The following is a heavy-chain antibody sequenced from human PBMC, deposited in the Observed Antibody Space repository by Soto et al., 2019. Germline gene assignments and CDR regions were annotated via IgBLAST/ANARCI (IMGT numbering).Heavy chain of an antibody. V-gene: IGHV3-30*18. CDR1: GFTFSSYG. D-gene: IGHD4-17*01. J-gene: IGHJ4*02. Sequence: QVQLVESGGGVVQPGRSLRLSCAASGFTFSSYGMHWVRQAPGKGLEWVAVISYDGSNKYYADSVKGRFTISRDNSKNTLYLQKNSLRAEDTAVYYCAKDTASSHWGQGTLVTVSS. CDR2: ISYDGSNK. CDR3: AKDTASSH.